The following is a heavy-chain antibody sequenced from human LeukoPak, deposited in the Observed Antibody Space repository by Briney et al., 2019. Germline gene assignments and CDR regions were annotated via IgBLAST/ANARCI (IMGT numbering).Heavy chain of an antibody. Sequence: SQTLSLTCDISGDSVSSSTSVWNWIRQSPSRGLKWLGRTYYRSKWKTDYALSVRSRIRITPDTSRNQFSLQLNSVTPGDTAVYYYAREGAGAETAFDYWGQGTLVTVSS. CDR3: AREGAGAETAFDY. J-gene: IGHJ4*02. CDR1: GDSVSSSTSV. V-gene: IGHV6-1*01. CDR2: TYYRSKWKT. D-gene: IGHD2-21*02.